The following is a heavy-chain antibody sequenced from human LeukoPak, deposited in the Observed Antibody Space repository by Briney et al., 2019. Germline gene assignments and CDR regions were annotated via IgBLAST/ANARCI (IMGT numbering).Heavy chain of an antibody. J-gene: IGHJ5*02. Sequence: SETLSLTCAVSGGSISSSSYYWGWIRQPPGKGLEWIGSIYYSGSTYYNPSLKRRATISVDTSKNQFSLKLSSVTAADTAVYYCARHVGFITMVRGVISNNWFDPWGQGPLVTVS. CDR2: IYYSGST. V-gene: IGHV4-39*01. D-gene: IGHD3-10*01. CDR1: GGSISSSSYY. CDR3: ARHVGFITMVRGVISNNWFDP.